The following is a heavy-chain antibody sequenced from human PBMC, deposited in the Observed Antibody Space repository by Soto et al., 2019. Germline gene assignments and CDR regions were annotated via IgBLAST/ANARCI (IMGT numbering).Heavy chain of an antibody. Sequence: GSLRLSCEGSGFTFSAYAMNWVRQAPGKGLEWVSYISSRSDTLYYADSVKGRFTISRDNAKNSVYLQVNNLRDEDTAVYYCARDWDIVILSVPIPNYNYGMDVWGQGTTVTVSS. J-gene: IGHJ6*02. V-gene: IGHV3-48*02. CDR3: ARDWDIVILSVPIPNYNYGMDV. CDR1: GFTFSAYA. D-gene: IGHD2-15*01. CDR2: ISSRSDTL.